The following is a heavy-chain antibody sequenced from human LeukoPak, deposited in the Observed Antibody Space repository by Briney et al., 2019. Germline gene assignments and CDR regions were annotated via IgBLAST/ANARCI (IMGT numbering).Heavy chain of an antibody. CDR2: IYSGGST. Sequence: GGSLRLSCAASGFTVSSNYMSWVRQAPGKGLEWVSVIYSGGSTYYADSVKGRFTISRDNSKNTLYLQMNSLRAEDTAVYYCARDHLRFLEWSSFDYWGQGTLVIVSS. D-gene: IGHD3-3*01. V-gene: IGHV3-53*01. CDR1: GFTVSSNY. CDR3: ARDHLRFLEWSSFDY. J-gene: IGHJ4*02.